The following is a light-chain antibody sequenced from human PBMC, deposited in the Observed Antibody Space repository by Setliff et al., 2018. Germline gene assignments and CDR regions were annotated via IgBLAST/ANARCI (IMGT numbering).Light chain of an antibody. CDR1: RSDVGGYNY. CDR2: EVS. V-gene: IGLV2-8*01. CDR3: SSYAGSNTPDV. Sequence: QSVLAQPPSASGSPGQSVTISCTGTRSDVGGYNYVSWYQQHPGKAPKLMIYEVSKRPSGVPDRFSGSKSGNTASLTVSGLQAEDEADYYCSSYAGSNTPDVFGTGTKVTVL. J-gene: IGLJ1*01.